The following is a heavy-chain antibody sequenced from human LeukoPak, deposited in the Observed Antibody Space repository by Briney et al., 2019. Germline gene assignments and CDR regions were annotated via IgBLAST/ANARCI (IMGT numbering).Heavy chain of an antibody. D-gene: IGHD6-13*01. Sequence: SETLSLTCTVSGGSISSSIYYWGWIRQHPGKGLEWIGSIYYSGSTYYNPSLKSRVTISVDTSKNQFTLKLSSVTAADTAVYYCARRNIYDIAAAENDYWGQGTLVTVSS. CDR1: GGSISSSIYY. V-gene: IGHV4-39*01. CDR3: ARRNIYDIAAAENDY. CDR2: IYYSGST. J-gene: IGHJ4*02.